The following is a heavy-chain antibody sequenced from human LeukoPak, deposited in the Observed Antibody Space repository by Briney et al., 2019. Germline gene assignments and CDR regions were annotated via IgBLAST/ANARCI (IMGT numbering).Heavy chain of an antibody. CDR3: ARPYYYDSRIDP. J-gene: IGHJ5*02. CDR2: MYYSGST. CDR1: GGSISSGDYY. V-gene: IGHV4-30-4*01. Sequence: SETLSLTCTVSGGSISSGDYYWSWIRQPPGKGLEWIAYMYYSGSTYYNPSLKSRVTMSADTSKNQLSLKLSSVPAADTAVYYCARPYYYDSRIDPWGQGIRVTVSS. D-gene: IGHD3-22*01.